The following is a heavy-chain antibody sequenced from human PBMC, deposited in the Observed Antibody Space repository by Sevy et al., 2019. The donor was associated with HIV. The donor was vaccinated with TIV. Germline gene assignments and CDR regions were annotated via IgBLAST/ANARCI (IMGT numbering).Heavy chain of an antibody. CDR3: TTMEYYHNIIGSSSGDY. CDR2: FDPEDGDT. J-gene: IGHJ4*02. V-gene: IGHV1-24*01. D-gene: IGHD3-22*01. Sequence: ASVKVSCKVSGYTLTKLDMHWVRQAPGKGLEWMGGFDPEDGDTFYAQKFQGRVTMTEDTSTDTAYMELSSLRSEDTAVYYCTTMEYYHNIIGSSSGDYWGQGTLVTVPQ. CDR1: GYTLTKLD.